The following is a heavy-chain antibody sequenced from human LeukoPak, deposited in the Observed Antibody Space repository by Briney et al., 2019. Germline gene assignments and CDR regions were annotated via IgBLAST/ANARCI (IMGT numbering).Heavy chain of an antibody. CDR2: VYHSGST. CDR3: ARGRYLDPLDS. D-gene: IGHD3-9*01. J-gene: IGHJ4*02. Sequence: SETLSLTCTVSGGSISTYYWNWIRQPPGKGLEWIGYVYHSGSTDYNPSLKSRVTISVDTSKNQFSLKLNSVTAADTAVYYCARGRYLDPLDSWGQGTLVTVSS. CDR1: GGSISTYY. V-gene: IGHV4-59*01.